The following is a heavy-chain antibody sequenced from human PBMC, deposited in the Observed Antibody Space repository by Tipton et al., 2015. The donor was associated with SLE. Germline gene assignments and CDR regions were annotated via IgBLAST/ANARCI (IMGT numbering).Heavy chain of an antibody. J-gene: IGHJ6*01. Sequence: TLSLTCTVSGGSISSYYWSWIRQPPGKGLEWIGYIYYSGSTNYNPSLKSRVTISVDTSKNQFSLKLSSVTAADTAGYYCASLGVVVAATQTGEMDVSWQCTTFTVSS. D-gene: IGHD2-15*01. V-gene: IGHV4-59*01. CDR2: IYYSGST. CDR3: ASLGVVVAATQTGEMDV. CDR1: GGSISSYY.